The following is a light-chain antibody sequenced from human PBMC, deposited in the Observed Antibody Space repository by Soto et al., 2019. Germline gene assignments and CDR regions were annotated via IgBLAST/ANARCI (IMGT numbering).Light chain of an antibody. Sequence: EIVMTQSPATLSVSPGERATLSCRASQSVSSNLAWYQQKPGQAPRLLIYGASTRATGIPARFSGSGSGTDFTLTISSLQSEDFAVYYCKQYNNWPRTFGHGTRVEIK. CDR3: KQYNNWPRT. V-gene: IGKV3D-15*01. CDR2: GAS. J-gene: IGKJ1*01. CDR1: QSVSSN.